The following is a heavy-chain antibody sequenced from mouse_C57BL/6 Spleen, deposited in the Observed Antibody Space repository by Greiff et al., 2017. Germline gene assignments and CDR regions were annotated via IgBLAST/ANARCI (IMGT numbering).Heavy chain of an antibody. Sequence: EVQLQQSGPGLVKPSQSLSLTCSVTGYSITSGYYWNWIRQFPGNKLEWMGYISYDGSNNYNPSLKNRISITRDTSKNQFFLKLNSVTTEDTATYYCARGSPSWAYWGQGTLVTVSA. CDR1: GYSITSGYY. CDR3: ARGSPSWAY. CDR2: ISYDGSN. J-gene: IGHJ3*01. V-gene: IGHV3-6*01.